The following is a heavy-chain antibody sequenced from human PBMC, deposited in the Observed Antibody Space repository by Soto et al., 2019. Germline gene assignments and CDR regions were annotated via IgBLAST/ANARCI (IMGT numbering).Heavy chain of an antibody. V-gene: IGHV1-69*12. CDR3: ARPAAGTGSYCSGMDV. J-gene: IGHJ6*02. Sequence: QVQLVQSGAEVQKPGSSVKVSCKASGGTFSSYAISWVRQAPGQGLEWMGGIIPIFGTANYAQKFQGRVTIAADECTSTAYIELSSLRSDDTAVYDCARPAAGTGSYCSGMDVWGQGTTVTVSS. D-gene: IGHD6-13*01. CDR2: IIPIFGTA. CDR1: GGTFSSYA.